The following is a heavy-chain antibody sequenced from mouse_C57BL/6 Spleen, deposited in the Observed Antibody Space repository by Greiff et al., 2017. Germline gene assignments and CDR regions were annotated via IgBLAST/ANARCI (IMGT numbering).Heavy chain of an antibody. V-gene: IGHV5-9*01. CDR3: ARLTTEDYFDY. CDR1: GFTFSSYT. D-gene: IGHD1-1*01. CDR2: ISGGGGNT. Sequence: EVKLVESGGGLVKPGGSLKLSCAASGFTFSSYTMSWVRQTPGKRLEWVATISGGGGNTYYPDSVKGRFTISRDNAKNTLYLQMSSLRSEDTALYYCARLTTEDYFDYWGQGTTLTVSS. J-gene: IGHJ2*01.